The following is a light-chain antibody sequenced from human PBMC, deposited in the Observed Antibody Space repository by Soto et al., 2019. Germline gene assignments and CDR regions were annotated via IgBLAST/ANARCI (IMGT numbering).Light chain of an antibody. V-gene: IGKV3-11*01. J-gene: IGKJ1*01. CDR3: QQRSIWPWT. CDR2: DAS. CDR1: QSVSRY. Sequence: EIVLTQSPATLSLSPGERATLSCRASQSVSRYLAWYQQKPGQAPRLLIYDASNRATGIPARFSGSGPGTDFTLTISSLEPEDFAVYYCQQRSIWPWTFGQGTKVEIK.